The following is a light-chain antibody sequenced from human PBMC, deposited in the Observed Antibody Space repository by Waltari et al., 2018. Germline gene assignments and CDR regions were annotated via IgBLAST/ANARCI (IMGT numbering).Light chain of an antibody. CDR2: RAS. J-gene: IGKJ1*01. CDR3: QQYNNWPPWT. V-gene: IGKV3-15*01. CDR1: QSVSRN. Sequence: EIVITQSPATLSVSPGERATLSCRASQSVSRNLAWYQQNPGQAPRLLIYRASTRATGIPARFSGSGSGTEFTLTISSLQSEDFAIYYCQQYNNWPPWTFGQGTKVEIK.